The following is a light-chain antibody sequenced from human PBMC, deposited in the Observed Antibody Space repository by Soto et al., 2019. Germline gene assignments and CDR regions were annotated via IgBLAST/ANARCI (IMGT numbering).Light chain of an antibody. J-gene: IGLJ2*01. CDR1: SSDVGGYNF. CDR2: DVS. V-gene: IGLV2-14*01. Sequence: QSALTQPASVSGSPGQSITISCTGTSSDVGGYNFVSWYQQHPGKAPKLMIYDVSNRPSGVSNRFAGSKSGNTASLTISGLQAEDEADSYCNSYTSISTLVFGGGTKLTVL. CDR3: NSYTSISTLV.